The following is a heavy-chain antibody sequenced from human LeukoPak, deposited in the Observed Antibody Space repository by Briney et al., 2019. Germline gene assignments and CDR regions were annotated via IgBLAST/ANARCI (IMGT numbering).Heavy chain of an antibody. J-gene: IGHJ4*02. CDR1: GFTFSSYA. CDR2: ISGSGGST. D-gene: IGHD2-8*01. V-gene: IGHV3-23*01. Sequence: PGGSLRLSCAASGFTFSSYAMSWVRQAPGKGLEWVSSISGSGGSTYYADSVKGRFTISRDNSKNTLYPQMNSLRAEDTAVYYCAKQDVLMVYAFFDYWGQGTLVTVSS. CDR3: AKQDVLMVYAFFDY.